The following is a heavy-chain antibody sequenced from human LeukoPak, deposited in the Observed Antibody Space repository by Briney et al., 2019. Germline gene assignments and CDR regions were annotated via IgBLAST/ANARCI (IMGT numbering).Heavy chain of an antibody. CDR1: GDSFSSHY. Sequence: SETLSLTCAVSGDSFSSHYWTWIRQPPGRGLEWIGCISYIGTTNYNPSLKSRVTISIDTSKVQFSLKLSSVTTADTAVYYCARDLVTVTKGFDIWGLGTMVSVSS. D-gene: IGHD4-17*01. CDR2: ISYIGTT. V-gene: IGHV4-59*11. CDR3: ARDLVTVTKGFDI. J-gene: IGHJ3*02.